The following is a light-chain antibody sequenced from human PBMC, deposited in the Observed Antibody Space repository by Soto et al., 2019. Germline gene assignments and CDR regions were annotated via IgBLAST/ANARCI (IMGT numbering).Light chain of an antibody. J-gene: IGKJ2*01. CDR2: GSS. CDR1: QNVRNNS. Sequence: EIVLTQSPGTLSLSPGERATLSCRASQNVRNNSVAWYQQQPGQAPRLLICGSSSRATGTTERFSGSESGTDFTLTISRLDPKDSAVYICHQYGYGVDTFGRGTRLEIK. CDR3: HQYGYGVDT. V-gene: IGKV3-20*01.